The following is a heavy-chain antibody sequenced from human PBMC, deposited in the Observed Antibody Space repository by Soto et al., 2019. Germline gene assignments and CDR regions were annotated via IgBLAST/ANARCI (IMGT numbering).Heavy chain of an antibody. D-gene: IGHD4-17*01. V-gene: IGHV3-30-3*01. CDR2: ISYDGSNK. Sequence: SLRLSCAASGFTFSSYAMHWVRQAPGKGLEWVAVISYDGSNKYYADSVKGRFTISRDNSKNTLYLQMNSLRSEDTAVYYCARRTATVTTRGDWFDPWGQGTLVTVSS. CDR3: ARRTATVTTRGDWFDP. J-gene: IGHJ5*02. CDR1: GFTFSSYA.